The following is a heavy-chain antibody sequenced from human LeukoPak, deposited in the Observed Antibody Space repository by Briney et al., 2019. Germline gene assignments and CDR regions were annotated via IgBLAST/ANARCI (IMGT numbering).Heavy chain of an antibody. Sequence: GASVKVSCKASGYTFTDDGISWVRQAPGQGLEWMGWLSPYNGNTKYADKVLGRVTMSTDISTTTAYMELRGLRSDDTAVYYCARIQVNWYGEVTPLSPPNYGMDVWGQGTTVIVSS. CDR2: LSPYNGNT. J-gene: IGHJ6*02. D-gene: IGHD3-10*01. V-gene: IGHV1-18*01. CDR3: ARIQVNWYGEVTPLSPPNYGMDV. CDR1: GYTFTDDG.